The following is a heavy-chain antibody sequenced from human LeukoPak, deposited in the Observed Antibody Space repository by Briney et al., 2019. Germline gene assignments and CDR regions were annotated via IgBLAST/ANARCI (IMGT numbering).Heavy chain of an antibody. CDR1: GYTFTSYG. CDR3: ARLGGDDSSGPHYALDG. V-gene: IGHV1-18*01. CDR2: ISAYNGNT. D-gene: IGHD3-22*01. Sequence: ASLKVSCKASGYTFTSYGINWVRQAPGQGLEWMGWISAYNGNTNFAQKLQGRVTMTTDTSTSTAYMELRSLRSDDTAVYYCARLGGDDSSGPHYALDGLGQGTTVTVS. J-gene: IGHJ6*01.